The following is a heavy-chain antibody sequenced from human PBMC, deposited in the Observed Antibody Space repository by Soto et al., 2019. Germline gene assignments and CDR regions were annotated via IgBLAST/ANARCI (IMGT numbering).Heavy chain of an antibody. CDR2: INHSGST. V-gene: IGHV4-34*01. J-gene: IGHJ6*02. Sequence: QVQLQQWGAGLLKPSETLSLTCAVYGGSFSGYYWSWIRQPPGKGLEWIGEINHSGSTNYNPSLKSRVTISVDTSKNQFSLKLSSVTAADTAVYYCARGTGPRMDVWGQGTTVTVSS. CDR1: GGSFSGYY. CDR3: ARGTGPRMDV. D-gene: IGHD4-17*01.